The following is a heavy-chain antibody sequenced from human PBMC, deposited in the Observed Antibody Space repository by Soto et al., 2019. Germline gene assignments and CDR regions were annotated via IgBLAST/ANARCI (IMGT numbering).Heavy chain of an antibody. CDR2: IYHTGST. V-gene: IGHV4-31*03. D-gene: IGHD1-1*01. CDR3: ARATGTLRSRNCDY. J-gene: IGHJ4*02. CDR1: GGSISTVGHY. Sequence: PSGTLSLTCSVSGGSISTVGHYWTWIRQPPGKGLEWIGSIYHTGSTYYSKSLRSRLTMSVDTSKSQFSLRLSSVTAADTAVYYCARATGTLRSRNCDYWGQGSLVT.